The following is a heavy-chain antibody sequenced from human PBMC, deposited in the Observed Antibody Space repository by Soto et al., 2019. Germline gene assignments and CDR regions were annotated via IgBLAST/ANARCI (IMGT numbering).Heavy chain of an antibody. CDR2: IHYSGST. V-gene: IGHV4-59*01. Sequence: SETLSLTCTVSGDSISSLLWRWIGQPPGKGLEGIGYIHYSGSTNYNPYLTSRVTISVDTSKNQFSLKLSSVTAADTAVYYCARVNNLAPKRNASEIWGQGTMVTVSS. CDR1: GDSISSLL. D-gene: IGHD1-20*01. J-gene: IGHJ3*02. CDR3: ARVNNLAPKRNASEI.